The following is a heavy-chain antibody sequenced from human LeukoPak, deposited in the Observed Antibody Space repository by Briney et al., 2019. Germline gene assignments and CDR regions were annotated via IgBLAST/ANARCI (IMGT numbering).Heavy chain of an antibody. CDR2: ITSSSSYI. V-gene: IGHV3-21*01. Sequence: GGSLRLSCAASGFTFSSYSMNWVRQALGKGLEWVSSITSSSSYIYYADSVKGRFTISRDNAKNSLYLQMNSLRVEDAAVYYCARDAYSSGWNAFDIWGQGTMVTVSS. J-gene: IGHJ3*02. CDR3: ARDAYSSGWNAFDI. CDR1: GFTFSSYS. D-gene: IGHD6-19*01.